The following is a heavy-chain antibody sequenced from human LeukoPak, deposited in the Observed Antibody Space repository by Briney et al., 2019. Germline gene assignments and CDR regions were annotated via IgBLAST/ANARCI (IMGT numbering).Heavy chain of an antibody. CDR3: AREGGGSTTSFDY. V-gene: IGHV4-31*02. D-gene: IGHD1-1*01. J-gene: IGHJ4*02. CDR2: IYYSGST. CDR1: GFTVSSNY. Sequence: LRLSCAASGFTVSSNYMSWVRQHPGKGLEWIGYIYYSGSTYYNPSLKSRVTISVDTSKNQFSLKLSSVTAADTAVYYCAREGGGSTTSFDYWGQGTLVTVSS.